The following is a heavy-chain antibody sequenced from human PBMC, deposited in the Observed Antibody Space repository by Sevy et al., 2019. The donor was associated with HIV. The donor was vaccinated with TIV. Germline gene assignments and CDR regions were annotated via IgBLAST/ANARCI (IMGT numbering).Heavy chain of an antibody. CDR1: GGSISSSNW. CDR3: ARDRGVARNFDL. CDR2: IYRSGST. D-gene: IGHD3-16*01. V-gene: IGHV4-4*02. Sequence: SETLSLTCAVSGGSISSSNWWSWVRQPPGKGLEWIGEIYRSGSTNYNPSLKSRVTISVDKSKNQFSLKLSSVTAADTAVYYCARDRGVARNFDLWGRCTLVTVSS. J-gene: IGHJ2*01.